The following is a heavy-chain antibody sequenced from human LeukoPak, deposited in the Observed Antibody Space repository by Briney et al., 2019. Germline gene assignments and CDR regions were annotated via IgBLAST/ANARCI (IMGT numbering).Heavy chain of an antibody. CDR3: ARGHSFRGGYVSRWLDP. CDR1: GYTFTSNY. Sequence: VASVKVSCKASGYTFTSNYIHWVRQAPGQGLEWMGMIYPRDGSTSYAQKFQGRVTVTRDTSTSTVHMELSSLRFDDTAIYFCARGHSFRGGYVSRWLDPWGQGTLVTVSS. D-gene: IGHD3-10*01. J-gene: IGHJ5*02. V-gene: IGHV1-46*01. CDR2: IYPRDGST.